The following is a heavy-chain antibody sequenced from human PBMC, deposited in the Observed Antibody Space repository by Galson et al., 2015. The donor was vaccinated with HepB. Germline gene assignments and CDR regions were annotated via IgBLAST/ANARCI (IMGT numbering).Heavy chain of an antibody. Sequence: CAISGDSVSSNTAAWNWTRQSPSRGLEWLGRTYYRAKWYQDYAVSVKSRMTINSDTSKNQFSLHLNSVTPEDTAVYYCARVRTRRPPHYYYGLDVWGQGTTVTVSS. CDR1: GDSVSSNTAA. CDR2: TYYRAKWYQ. CDR3: ARVRTRRPPHYYYGLDV. V-gene: IGHV6-1*01. J-gene: IGHJ6*02.